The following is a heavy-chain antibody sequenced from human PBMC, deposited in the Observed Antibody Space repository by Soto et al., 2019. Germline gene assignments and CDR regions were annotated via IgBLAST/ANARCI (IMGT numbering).Heavy chain of an antibody. V-gene: IGHV4-39*01. J-gene: IGHJ5*02. CDR1: GGSISSSSYY. CDR2: IYYSGST. D-gene: IGHD3-10*01. CDR3: ARQFRITMVRGVIISNWFDP. Sequence: QLQLQESGPGLVKPSETLSLTCTVSGGSISSSSYYWGWIRQPPGKGLEWIGSIYYSGSTYYNPSLKSRVTLSVDTSKNQFSLKLSSVTAADTAVYYCARQFRITMVRGVIISNWFDPWGQGTLVTVSS.